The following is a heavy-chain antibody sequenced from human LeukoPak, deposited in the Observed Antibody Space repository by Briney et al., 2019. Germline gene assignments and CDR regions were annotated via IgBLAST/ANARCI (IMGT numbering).Heavy chain of an antibody. Sequence: GGSLRLSCAAPGFTFSSYWMSWVRQAPGKGLEWVANIKQDGSENYYVDSVKGRFTISRDNAKNSLYLQMNSMRAEDTAVYYCARGAYYDFWSGYYTFDYWGQGTLVTVSS. CDR3: ARGAYYDFWSGYYTFDY. CDR1: GFTFSSYW. J-gene: IGHJ4*02. CDR2: IKQDGSEN. V-gene: IGHV3-7*01. D-gene: IGHD3-3*01.